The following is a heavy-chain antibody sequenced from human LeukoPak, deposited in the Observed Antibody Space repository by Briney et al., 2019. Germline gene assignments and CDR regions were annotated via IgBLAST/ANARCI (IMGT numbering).Heavy chain of an antibody. J-gene: IGHJ4*02. Sequence: SETLSLTCTASGCSISGNSYYWGWIPPPPGRGVEWIGSIYYGGSADSDPSLESRVTIFVDTSKNQYSLKLSSVTAADSAVYYCARYLRGYWDWGQGTLVTVSS. CDR1: GCSISGNSYY. CDR2: IYYGGSA. D-gene: IGHD5-18*01. V-gene: IGHV4-39*01. CDR3: ARYLRGYWD.